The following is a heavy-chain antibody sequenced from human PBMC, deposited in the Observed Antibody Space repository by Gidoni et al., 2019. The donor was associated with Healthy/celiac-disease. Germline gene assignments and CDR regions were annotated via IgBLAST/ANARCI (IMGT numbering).Heavy chain of an antibody. Sequence: EVQLVESGGGLVQPGRSLRLSCAASGFTFDDYAMHWVRQAPGKGLEWVSGISWNSGSIGYADSVKGRFTISRDNAKNSLYLQMNSLRAEDTALYYCAKAVELRRYYYYYGMDVWGQGTTVTVSS. J-gene: IGHJ6*02. V-gene: IGHV3-9*01. CDR3: AKAVELRRYYYYYGMDV. CDR1: GFTFDDYA. D-gene: IGHD1-7*01. CDR2: ISWNSGSI.